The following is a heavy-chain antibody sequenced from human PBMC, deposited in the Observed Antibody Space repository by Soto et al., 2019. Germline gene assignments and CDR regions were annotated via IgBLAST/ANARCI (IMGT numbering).Heavy chain of an antibody. Sequence: QVQLVQSGAEVKKPGSSVKVSCKASGGTFSSYTISWVRQAPGQGLEWMGRIIPILGIANYAQKLQGRVTITADKSTSTAYMELSSLRSEDTAVYYCARVDPFITIFGVDPNRAFDIWGQGTMVTVSS. CDR3: ARVDPFITIFGVDPNRAFDI. D-gene: IGHD3-3*01. CDR1: GGTFSSYT. J-gene: IGHJ3*02. V-gene: IGHV1-69*02. CDR2: IIPILGIA.